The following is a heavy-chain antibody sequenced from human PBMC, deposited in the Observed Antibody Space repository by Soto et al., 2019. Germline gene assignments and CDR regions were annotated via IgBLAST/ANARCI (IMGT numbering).Heavy chain of an antibody. Sequence: EMQLLESGGGLVQPGGSLRLSCAASGFSFRTYAMSWVRQAPGKGLDCVSVISASGDRTDYADSVKGRFTISRDNSKNTLSLQIDSLRAEDTAAYYWATHTVYNAFDLWGQGTMVTVSS. CDR2: ISASGDRT. CDR3: ATHTVYNAFDL. V-gene: IGHV3-23*01. D-gene: IGHD4-4*01. CDR1: GFSFRTYA. J-gene: IGHJ3*01.